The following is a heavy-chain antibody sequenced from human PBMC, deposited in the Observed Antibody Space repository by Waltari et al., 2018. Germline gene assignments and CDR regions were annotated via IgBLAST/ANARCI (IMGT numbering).Heavy chain of an antibody. Sequence: QVQLQESGPGLVKPSECLSLTCAVSGYHSSSGYSRGWTRQHPGKGLEWIGSIFHSGSTYYNPSLKSRVTISVDTSKNRFALKLSSVTAADTAVYYCARLRNPADYFDYWGQGTLVTVSS. CDR2: IFHSGST. J-gene: IGHJ4*02. CDR1: GYHSSSGYS. V-gene: IGHV4-38-2*01. CDR3: ARLRNPADYFDY.